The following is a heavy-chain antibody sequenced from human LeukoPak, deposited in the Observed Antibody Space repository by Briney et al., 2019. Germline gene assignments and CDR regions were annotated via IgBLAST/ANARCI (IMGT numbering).Heavy chain of an antibody. CDR2: IYSGGST. J-gene: IGHJ4*02. CDR1: GFTVNSNY. D-gene: IGHD3-22*01. CDR3: ARGATGLYDSSGCPFDY. V-gene: IGHV3-66*02. Sequence: GGSLRLSCAASGFTVNSNYMSWVRQAPGRGLEWVSVIYSGGSTYYADSVKGRFTISRDNSKNTLYLQMNSLRAEDTAVYYCARGATGLYDSSGCPFDYWGPGTLVTVSS.